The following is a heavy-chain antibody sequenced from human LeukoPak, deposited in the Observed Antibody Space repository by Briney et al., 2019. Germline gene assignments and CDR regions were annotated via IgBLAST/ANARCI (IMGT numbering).Heavy chain of an antibody. CDR3: ATPSSTILAEAIRGYYDSSGYYYYFDY. D-gene: IGHD3-22*01. J-gene: IGHJ4*02. CDR2: IYYSGST. V-gene: IGHV4-59*01. Sequence: PSETLSLTCTVSGGSISSYYWSWIRQPPGKGLEWIGYIYYSGSTNYNPSLKSRVTISVDTSKNQFSLKLSSVTADDTAVYYCATPSSTILAEAIRGYYDSSGYYYYFDYWGQGTLVTVSS. CDR1: GGSISSYY.